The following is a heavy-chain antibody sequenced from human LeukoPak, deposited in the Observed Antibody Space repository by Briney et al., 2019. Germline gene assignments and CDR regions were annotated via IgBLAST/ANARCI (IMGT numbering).Heavy chain of an antibody. V-gene: IGHV4-61*02. CDR2: IYTSGST. D-gene: IGHD1-26*01. CDR3: AREWELFDY. J-gene: IGHJ4*02. CDR1: GGSISSGSYY. Sequence: SETLSLTCTVSGGSISSGSYYWSWIRQPAGKGLEWIGRIYTSGSTNYNPSLKSRVTISVDTSENQFSLKLSSVTAADTAVYYCAREWELFDYWGQGTLVTVSS.